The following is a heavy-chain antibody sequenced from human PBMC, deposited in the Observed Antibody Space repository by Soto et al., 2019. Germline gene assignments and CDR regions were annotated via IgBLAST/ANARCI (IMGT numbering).Heavy chain of an antibody. CDR1: GCSISSYY. J-gene: IGHJ5*02. D-gene: IGHD3-3*01. V-gene: IGHV4-59*01. CDR2: IYYSGST. CDR3: ARYLYDYWSGYQNNWSDP. Sequence: SETLSLTCTFSGCSISSYYWSWIRQPPGKGLEWIGYIYYSGSTNYNPSLKSRVTISVDTSKNQFSLKLSSVTAADTAVYYCARYLYDYWSGYQNNWSDPWGQGTLVTVSS.